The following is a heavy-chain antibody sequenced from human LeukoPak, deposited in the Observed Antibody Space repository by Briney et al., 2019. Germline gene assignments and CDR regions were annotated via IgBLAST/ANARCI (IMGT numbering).Heavy chain of an antibody. CDR3: ARDQRRFPRFGELLAPSYYYYYGMDV. J-gene: IGHJ6*02. CDR2: IKQDGSEK. Sequence: GGSLRLSCVASGFTFSDAWMSWVRQAPGKGLEWVANIKQDGSEKYYVDSVKGRFTISRDNAKNSLYLQMNSLRAEDTAVYYCARDQRRFPRFGELLAPSYYYYYGMDVWGQGTTVTVSS. D-gene: IGHD3-10*01. CDR1: GFTFSDAW. V-gene: IGHV3-7*01.